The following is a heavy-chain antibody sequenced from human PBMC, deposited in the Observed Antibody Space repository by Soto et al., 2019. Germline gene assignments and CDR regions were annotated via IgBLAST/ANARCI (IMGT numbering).Heavy chain of an antibody. V-gene: IGHV1-3*01. CDR3: ARARLPHYDILTDASNWFDP. CDR1: GYTFTSYA. D-gene: IGHD3-9*01. J-gene: IGHJ5*02. CDR2: INAGNGNT. Sequence: ASVKVSRKASGYTFTSYAMHWVRQAPGQRLEWMGWINAGNGNTKYSQKFQGRVTITRDTSASTAYMELSSLRSEDTAVYYCARARLPHYDILTDASNWFDPWGQGTLVTVSS.